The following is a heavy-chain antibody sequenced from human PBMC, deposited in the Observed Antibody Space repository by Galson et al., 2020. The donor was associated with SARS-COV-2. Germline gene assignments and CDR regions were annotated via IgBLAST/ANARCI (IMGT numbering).Heavy chain of an antibody. D-gene: IGHD6-19*01. V-gene: IGHV2-70*11. CDR2: IDWDDDE. J-gene: IGHJ4*02. CDR3: ARIDSSGCRGNY. CDR1: GFSPSTSGLC. Sequence: ESGPTLVKPTQPLTLTCTFSGFSPSTSGLCVNWIRQPPGKALEWLARIDWDDDEYYSTSLKTRLTISKDTSKNQLVLTRSNMNPVDTATYYWARIDSSGCRGNYWGQGSLVTVSS.